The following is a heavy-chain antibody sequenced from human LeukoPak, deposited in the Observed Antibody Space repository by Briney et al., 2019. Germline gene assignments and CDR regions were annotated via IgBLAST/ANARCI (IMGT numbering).Heavy chain of an antibody. CDR1: EDIFTDYG. V-gene: IGHV1-3*01. D-gene: IGHD5-24*01. Sequence: ASVMVSCKAAEDIFTDYGINRVRQAPGQGLEWMGCSNAGNGNTRYSQRFQGRVTITRDTSASTAYMELSSLTSEDTAVYYCARGRWSATTASYYLDFWGQGTLVTVSS. J-gene: IGHJ4*02. CDR3: ARGRWSATTASYYLDF. CDR2: SNAGNGNT.